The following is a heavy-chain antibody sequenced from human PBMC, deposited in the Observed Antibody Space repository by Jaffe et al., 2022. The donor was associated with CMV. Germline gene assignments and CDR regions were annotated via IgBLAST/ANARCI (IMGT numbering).Heavy chain of an antibody. CDR2: IWYDGSNK. J-gene: IGHJ5*02. CDR3: ARDRIAARPPNWFDP. Sequence: QVQLVESGGGVVQPGRSLRLSCAASGFTFSSYGMHWVRQAPGKGLEWVAVIWYDGSNKYYADSVKGRFTISRDNSKNTLYLQMNSLRAEDTAVYYCARDRIAARPPNWFDPWGQGTLVTVSS. D-gene: IGHD6-6*01. CDR1: GFTFSSYG. V-gene: IGHV3-33*01.